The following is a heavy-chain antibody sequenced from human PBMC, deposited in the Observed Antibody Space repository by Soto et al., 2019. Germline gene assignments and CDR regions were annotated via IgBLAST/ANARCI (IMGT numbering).Heavy chain of an antibody. CDR2: IYYSGIT. Sequence: QVQLQESGPGLVKTSQTLSLTCTVSGGSISSGGYYWSWIRQNPGKGLEGIGYIYYSGITYYNPSLMSVVTIAVDTSKNQFSRKLSSVTAADTAVYYCAREGYCSGGSCYAGYNWFDPWCQGTLVTVSS. D-gene: IGHD2-15*01. J-gene: IGHJ5*02. CDR1: GGSISSGGYY. V-gene: IGHV4-31*01. CDR3: AREGYCSGGSCYAGYNWFDP.